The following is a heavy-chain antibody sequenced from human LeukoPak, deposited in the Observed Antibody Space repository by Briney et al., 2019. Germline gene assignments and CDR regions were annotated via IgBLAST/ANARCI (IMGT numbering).Heavy chain of an antibody. CDR3: ARSGEIVSDAFDI. CDR2: IYYSGST. D-gene: IGHD3-22*01. Sequence: PSETLSLTCTVSGGSISSYYWSWIRQPPGKGLEGIGYIYYSGSTNYNPSLKSRVTISVDTSKNQFSLKLSSVTAADTAVYYCARSGEIVSDAFDIWGQGTMVTVPS. J-gene: IGHJ3*02. V-gene: IGHV4-59*01. CDR1: GGSISSYY.